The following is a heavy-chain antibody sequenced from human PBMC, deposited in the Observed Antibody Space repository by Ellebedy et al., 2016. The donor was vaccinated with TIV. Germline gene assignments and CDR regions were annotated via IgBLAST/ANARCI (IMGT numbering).Heavy chain of an antibody. J-gene: IGHJ4*02. CDR2: ISWNSGSI. V-gene: IGHV3-9*01. CDR1: GFTFDDYA. Sequence: PGGSLRLSCAASGFTFDDYALHWVRQGPGKGLEWVSGISWNSGSIGYAASVKGRFSISRDNAKNSLYLQINGLRPEDTALYYCARASLEYYGSGKWGPFDYWGQGSLVSVSS. D-gene: IGHD3-10*01. CDR3: ARASLEYYGSGKWGPFDY.